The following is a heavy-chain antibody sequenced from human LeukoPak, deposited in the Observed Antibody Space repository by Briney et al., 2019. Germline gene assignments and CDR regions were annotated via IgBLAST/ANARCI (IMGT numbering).Heavy chain of an antibody. V-gene: IGHV4-59*12. CDR2: IYYSGST. CDR1: GGSISSYY. Sequence: SETLSLTCTVSGGSISSYYWSWIRQPPGKGLEWIGYIYYSGSTYYNPSLKSRVTISVDTSKNQFSLKLSSVTAADTAVYYCARDGWSWIQLWNWFDPWGQGTLVTVSS. D-gene: IGHD5-18*01. J-gene: IGHJ5*02. CDR3: ARDGWSWIQLWNWFDP.